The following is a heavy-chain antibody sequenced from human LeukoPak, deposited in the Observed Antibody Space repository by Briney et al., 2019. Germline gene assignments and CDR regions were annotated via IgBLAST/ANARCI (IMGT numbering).Heavy chain of an antibody. Sequence: GASVKVSCKTSGCTFTSYYMHWVGQAPGQGGEGVGIMNPCGGTTSYAQKFRGSVAMPRDTSTSPVYTELSSLRSEATAVYYWAAENRIAARLRYYYYYMDVCGKGAAVTVSS. CDR1: GCTFTSYY. J-gene: IGHJ6*03. CDR2: MNPCGGTT. CDR3: AAENRIAARLRYYYYYMDV. D-gene: IGHD6-6*01. V-gene: IGHV1-46*01.